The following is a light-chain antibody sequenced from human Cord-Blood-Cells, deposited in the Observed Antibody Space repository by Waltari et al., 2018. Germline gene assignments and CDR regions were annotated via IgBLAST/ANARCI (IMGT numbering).Light chain of an antibody. CDR3: QQRSNWPKLT. Sequence: EIVLTQSPATLSLSPGERATLSCRASQSVSSYLAWDQQKPGQAPRLLIYDACNRATGIPARFSGSGSGTDFTLTISSLEPEDFAVYYWQQRSNWPKLTFGGGTKVEIK. J-gene: IGKJ4*01. CDR1: QSVSSY. V-gene: IGKV3-11*01. CDR2: DAC.